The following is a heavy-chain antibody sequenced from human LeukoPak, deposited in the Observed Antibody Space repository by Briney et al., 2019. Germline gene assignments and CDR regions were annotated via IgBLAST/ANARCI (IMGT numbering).Heavy chain of an antibody. V-gene: IGHV4-39*07. CDR1: GGSISSSSYY. Sequence: SETLSLTCTVSGGSISSSSYYWGWIRQPPGKGLEWIGSIYYSGSTYYNPSLKSRVTISVDTSKNQFSLKLSSVTAADTAVYYCATYGYDGSGYVDYWGQGTLVTVSS. D-gene: IGHD3-22*01. J-gene: IGHJ4*02. CDR3: ATYGYDGSGYVDY. CDR2: IYYSGST.